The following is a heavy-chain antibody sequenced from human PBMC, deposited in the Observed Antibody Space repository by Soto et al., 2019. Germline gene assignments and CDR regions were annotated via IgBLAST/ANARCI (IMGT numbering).Heavy chain of an antibody. Sequence: PGGSLRLSCVASGFTFSSYSMSWVRQAPGEGLEWVSSITSNTNYIHYADSVKGRFTISRDNAKNSLYLQMNSLRDEDTAVYYGARDRAFGGVIASFVYYYECCGYDSDAFDIWGRGTMVT. CDR3: ARDRAFGGVIASFVYYYECCGYDSDAFDI. D-gene: IGHD3-16*02. CDR1: GFTFSSYS. J-gene: IGHJ3*02. CDR2: ITSNTNYI. V-gene: IGHV3-21*01.